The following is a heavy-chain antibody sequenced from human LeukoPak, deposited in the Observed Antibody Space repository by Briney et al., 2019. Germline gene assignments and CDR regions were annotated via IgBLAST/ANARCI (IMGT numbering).Heavy chain of an antibody. CDR2: IWYDGSNK. CDR3: ARELDARYLDY. CDR1: RFTFMNHG. J-gene: IGHJ4*02. Sequence: GGSLRLSCAAARFTFMNHGMHWVRQAPGKGLEWVAVIWYDGSNKYYADSVKGRFPISRDNSKNTLYLQMNSLRAEGTAVYYCARELDARYLDYWGQGNLVTVSS. D-gene: IGHD6-6*01. V-gene: IGHV3-33*01.